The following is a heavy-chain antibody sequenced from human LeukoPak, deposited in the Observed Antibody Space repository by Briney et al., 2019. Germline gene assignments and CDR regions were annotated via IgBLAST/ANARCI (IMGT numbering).Heavy chain of an antibody. CDR1: GGSISNYY. V-gene: IGHV4-59*12. CDR3: ARDLERYYGSGTNWFDP. D-gene: IGHD3-10*01. Sequence: SETLSLTCTVSGGSISNYYWSWIRQPPGKGLEWIGYIYDSGNTNYNPSLKSRVTIAVDTSKNQFSLKLSSVTAADTAVYYCARDLERYYGSGTNWFDPWGQGTLVTVSS. CDR2: IYDSGNT. J-gene: IGHJ5*02.